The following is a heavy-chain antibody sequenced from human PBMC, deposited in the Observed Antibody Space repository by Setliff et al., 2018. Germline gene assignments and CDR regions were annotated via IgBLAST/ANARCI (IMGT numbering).Heavy chain of an antibody. CDR3: TRDTNIIVVPPHRTAFDI. CDR1: GYTFSTYG. J-gene: IGHJ3*02. V-gene: IGHV1-18*01. D-gene: IGHD2-2*01. CDR2: ISPYNGYI. Sequence: ASVKVSCKASGYTFSTYGIAWVRQAPGQGLEWMGWISPYNGYIIYAHKFQGRVTMTTDTSTGTADMELRNLRSDDTAVYYCTRDTNIIVVPPHRTAFDIWGQGTMVTVSS.